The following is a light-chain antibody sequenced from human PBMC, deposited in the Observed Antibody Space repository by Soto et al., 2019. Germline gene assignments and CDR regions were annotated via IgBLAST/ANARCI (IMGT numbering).Light chain of an antibody. V-gene: IGKV1-5*03. J-gene: IGKJ2*01. CDR1: QSISSW. CDR3: QQYNSYYT. CDR2: KAS. Sequence: DIQMTQSPSTLSASVGDRVTITCRASQSISSWLAWYQQKPGKAPKILIYKASSLEIGVPSRFSSSGSGTEFTLTISSLQPDDFATYYGQQYNSYYTFGQGTKLELK.